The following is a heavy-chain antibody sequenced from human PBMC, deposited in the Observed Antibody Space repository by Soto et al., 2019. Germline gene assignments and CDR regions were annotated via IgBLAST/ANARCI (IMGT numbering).Heavy chain of an antibody. CDR3: AREYGIAAPGSRVFPLLAHYYCRYV. CDR1: GGTFSSYA. V-gene: IGHV1-69*13. CDR2: IIPIFGTA. D-gene: IGHD6-13*01. J-gene: IGHJ6*02. Sequence: AAVKVSCKASGGTFSSYAISWVRQAPGQGLEWMGGIIPIFGTANYAQKFQGRVTITADESTSTAYMELSSLRSEDTAVYYCAREYGIAAPGSRVFPLLAHYYCRYVGG.